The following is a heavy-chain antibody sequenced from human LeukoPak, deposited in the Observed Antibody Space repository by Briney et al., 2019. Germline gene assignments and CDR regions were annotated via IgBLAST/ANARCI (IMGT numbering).Heavy chain of an antibody. D-gene: IGHD3-10*01. CDR3: ATQYYCGSGSYSYYFDY. Sequence: ASVKVSCKASGYTFTGYYMHWVRQAPGQGLEWMGRINPNSGGTNYAQKFQGRVTMTRDTSISTAYMELSRLRSDDTAVYYCATQYYCGSGSYSYYFDYWGQGTLVTVSS. CDR1: GYTFTGYY. J-gene: IGHJ4*02. CDR2: INPNSGGT. V-gene: IGHV1-2*06.